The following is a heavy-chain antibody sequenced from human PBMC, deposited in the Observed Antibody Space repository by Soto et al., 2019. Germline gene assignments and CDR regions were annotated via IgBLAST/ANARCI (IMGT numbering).Heavy chain of an antibody. CDR1: GFTFSSYS. D-gene: IGHD3-22*01. J-gene: IGHJ4*02. CDR3: ARDNVDSSGYYAQLEY. Sequence: EVQLVESGGGLVKPGGSLRLSCAASGFTFSSYSMNWVRQAPGKGLEWVSSISRSSSYIYYADSVKGRFTISRDNAKNSLYMQMNSLRAEDTAVYYCARDNVDSSGYYAQLEYWGQGTLVTVSS. V-gene: IGHV3-21*01. CDR2: ISRSSSYI.